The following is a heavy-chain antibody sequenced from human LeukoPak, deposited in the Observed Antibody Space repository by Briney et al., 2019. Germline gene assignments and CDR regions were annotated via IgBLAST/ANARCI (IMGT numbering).Heavy chain of an antibody. J-gene: IGHJ5*02. CDR3: AKAYYDFWSGYYVPGWFDP. Sequence: GGSLRLSCAASGFTFSSYSMNWVRQAPGKGLEWVSYISSSSSTIYYADSVKGRFTISRDNAKNSLYLQMNSLRAEDTAVYYCAKAYYDFWSGYYVPGWFDPWGQGTLVTVSS. V-gene: IGHV3-48*01. CDR2: ISSSSSTI. D-gene: IGHD3-3*01. CDR1: GFTFSSYS.